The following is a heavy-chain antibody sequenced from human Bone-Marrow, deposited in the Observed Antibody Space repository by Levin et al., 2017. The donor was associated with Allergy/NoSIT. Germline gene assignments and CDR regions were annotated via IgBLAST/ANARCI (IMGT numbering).Heavy chain of an antibody. V-gene: IGHV3-23*01. CDR3: AKDQGPYCGGDCYPYYYYGMDV. Sequence: GGSLRLSCAASGFTFSSYAMSWVRQAPGKGLEWVSAISGSGGSTYYADSVKGRFTISRDNSKNTLYLQMNSLRAEDTAVYYCAKDQGPYCGGDCYPYYYYGMDVWGQGTTVTVSS. CDR2: ISGSGGST. D-gene: IGHD2-21*02. J-gene: IGHJ6*02. CDR1: GFTFSSYA.